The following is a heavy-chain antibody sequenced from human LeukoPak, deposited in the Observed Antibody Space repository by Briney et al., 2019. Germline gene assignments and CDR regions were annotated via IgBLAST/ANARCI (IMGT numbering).Heavy chain of an antibody. Sequence: SVKVSCKASGGTFSSYAISWVRQAPGQGLEWMGGIIPIFGTANYAQKFQGRVTITTDESTSTAYMELSSLRSEDTAVYYCARVTPAADAFDIWGQGTMVTVSS. CDR3: ARVTPAADAFDI. D-gene: IGHD6-13*01. J-gene: IGHJ3*02. CDR2: IIPIFGTA. V-gene: IGHV1-69*05. CDR1: GGTFSSYA.